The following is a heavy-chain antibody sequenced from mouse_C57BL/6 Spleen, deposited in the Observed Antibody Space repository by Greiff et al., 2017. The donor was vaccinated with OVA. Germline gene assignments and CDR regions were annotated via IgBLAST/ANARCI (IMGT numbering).Heavy chain of an antibody. Sequence: QVQLKESGPELVKPGASVKISCKASGYAFSSSWMNWVKQRPGKGLEWIGRIYPGDGDTNYNGKFKGKATLTADKSSSTAYMQLSSLTSEDSAVYFCARERLTGKAWFAYWGQGALVTVSA. V-gene: IGHV1-82*01. CDR3: ARERLTGKAWFAY. J-gene: IGHJ3*01. D-gene: IGHD4-1*01. CDR2: IYPGDGDT. CDR1: GYAFSSSW.